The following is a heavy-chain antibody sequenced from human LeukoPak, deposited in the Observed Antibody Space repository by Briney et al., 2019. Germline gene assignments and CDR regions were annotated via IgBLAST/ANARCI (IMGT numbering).Heavy chain of an antibody. J-gene: IGHJ6*02. Sequence: SVKVSCKASGGTFSSYAISWVRQAPGQGLEWMGRIIPILGIANYAQKFQGRVTITADKSTSTAYMEPSSLRSEDTAVYYCARGQAGGGSYYYYGMDVWGQGTTVTVSS. CDR1: GGTFSSYA. V-gene: IGHV1-69*04. CDR3: ARGQAGGGSYYYYGMDV. CDR2: IIPILGIA. D-gene: IGHD2-15*01.